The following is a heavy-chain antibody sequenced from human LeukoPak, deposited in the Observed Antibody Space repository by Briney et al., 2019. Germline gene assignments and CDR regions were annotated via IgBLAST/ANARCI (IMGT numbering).Heavy chain of an antibody. D-gene: IGHD3/OR15-3a*01. CDR1: GFTFSTYA. V-gene: IGHV3-64D*06. Sequence: GGSLRLSCSASGFTFSTYAMHWVRQAPGEGLEYVSAISANGGTTYYADSVKGRFGISRDNSKNTLFLQMSSLRGEDTAVYYCVKATPATDWALDMWGQGTMVTVSS. J-gene: IGHJ3*02. CDR3: VKATPATDWALDM. CDR2: ISANGGTT.